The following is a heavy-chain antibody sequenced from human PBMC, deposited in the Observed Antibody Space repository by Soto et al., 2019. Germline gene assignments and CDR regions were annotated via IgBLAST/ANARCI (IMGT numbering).Heavy chain of an antibody. CDR3: ARDLGITGTQNYYYYGMDV. D-gene: IGHD1-20*01. V-gene: IGHV1-2*04. J-gene: IGHJ6*02. CDR1: GYTFTGYY. Sequence: QVQLVQSGAEVKKPGASVKVSCKASGYTFTGYYMHWVRQAPGQGLEWMGWINPNSGGTNYAQKCQGWVTMTRDTSISTAYMELSRLRSDDTAVYYCARDLGITGTQNYYYYGMDVWGQGTTVTVSS. CDR2: INPNSGGT.